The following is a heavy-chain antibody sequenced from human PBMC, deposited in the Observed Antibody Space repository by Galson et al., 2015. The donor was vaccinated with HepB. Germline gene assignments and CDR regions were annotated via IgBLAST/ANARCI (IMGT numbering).Heavy chain of an antibody. CDR1: GFTFSSYG. CDR2: ISYDGSNK. D-gene: IGHD3-10*01. Sequence: SLRLSCAASGFTFSSYGMHWVRQAPGKGLEWVAVISYDGSNKYYADSVKGRFTISRDNSKNTLYLQMNSLRAEDTAVYYCARPWDYYGSDYWGQGTLVTVSS. V-gene: IGHV3-33*05. CDR3: ARPWDYYGSDY. J-gene: IGHJ4*02.